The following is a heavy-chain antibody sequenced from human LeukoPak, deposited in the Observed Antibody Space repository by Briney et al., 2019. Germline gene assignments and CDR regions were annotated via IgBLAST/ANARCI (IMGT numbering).Heavy chain of an antibody. CDR2: IYYGGST. Sequence: TSETLSLTCTVSGDSMTSSNHYWVWIRQPPGKGLEWIGSIYYGGSTYYNPSLKSRVTISQDTSKNQFSLKVNTATAADTAVYHCARRSHCTGDSCYPVWGQGTTVTVSS. D-gene: IGHD2-15*01. V-gene: IGHV4-39*01. J-gene: IGHJ6*02. CDR1: GDSMTSSNHY. CDR3: ARRSHCTGDSCYPV.